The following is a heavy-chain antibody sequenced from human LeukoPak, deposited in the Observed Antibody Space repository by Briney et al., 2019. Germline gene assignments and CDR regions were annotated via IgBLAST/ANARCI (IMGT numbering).Heavy chain of an antibody. J-gene: IGHJ3*02. V-gene: IGHV1-8*03. Sequence: ASVKVSCKASGYTFTSYDINWVRQATGQGLEWMGWMNPNSGNTGYAQKFQGRVTITRNTSISTAYMELSSLRSEDTAVYYCARGHPPRDAFDIWGQGTMVTVSS. CDR2: MNPNSGNT. CDR1: GYTFTSYD. CDR3: ARGHPPRDAFDI.